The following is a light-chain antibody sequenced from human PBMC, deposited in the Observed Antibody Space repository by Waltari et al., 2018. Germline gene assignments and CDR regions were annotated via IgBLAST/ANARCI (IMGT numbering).Light chain of an antibody. Sequence: ELVLTQSPGTLSLSPGERATLSCRASQSVSRNYLTWYQQKPGQAPRLLIYDASTRATGVPGRVGGSRSVTDFTLTISRLEPEDFAEYYCQQYGDSPPYTFGQGTRLEI. V-gene: IGKV3-20*01. J-gene: IGKJ2*01. CDR2: DAS. CDR3: QQYGDSPPYT. CDR1: QSVSRNY.